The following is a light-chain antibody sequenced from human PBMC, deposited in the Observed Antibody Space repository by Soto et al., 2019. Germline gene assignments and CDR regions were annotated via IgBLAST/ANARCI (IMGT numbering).Light chain of an antibody. CDR1: QSLLDSDDGNTY. V-gene: IGKV2-40*01. Sequence: DIVMTQTPLSLTVTPGEPASISCRSSQSLLDSDDGNTYLDWYLQKPGQSPQLLIYGASSRATGIPDRLSGSGSGTDFTLTISRLEPEDFAVYYCQQYASSTKTVGQGTDVDIX. J-gene: IGKJ1*01. CDR2: GAS. CDR3: QQYASSTKT.